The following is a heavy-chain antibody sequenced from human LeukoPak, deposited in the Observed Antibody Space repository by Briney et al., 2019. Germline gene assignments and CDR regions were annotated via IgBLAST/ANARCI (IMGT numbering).Heavy chain of an antibody. D-gene: IGHD3-3*01. J-gene: IGHJ6*02. V-gene: IGHV1-46*01. CDR3: ARGTNYDFWSGYYTSSSYYYGMDV. CDR1: GYTFTSYY. Sequence: ASVKVSRKASGYTFTSYYMHWVRQAPGQGLEWMGIINPSGGSTSYAQKFQGRVTMTRDTSTSTVYMELSSLRSEDTAVYYCARGTNYDFWSGYYTSSSYYYGMDVWGQGTTVTVSS. CDR2: INPSGGST.